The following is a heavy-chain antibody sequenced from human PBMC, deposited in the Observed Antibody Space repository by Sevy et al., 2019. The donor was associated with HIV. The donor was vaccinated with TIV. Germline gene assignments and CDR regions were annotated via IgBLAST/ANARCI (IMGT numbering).Heavy chain of an antibody. CDR2: ISAYNGNT. V-gene: IGHV1-18*01. Sequence: ASVKVSCKASGYTFTSYGISWVRQAPGQGLEWMGWISAYNGNTNYAQKLQGRVTMTTDTSTSTAYMELRSRRSDDTAVYYCARGGRRGDYYDTFDYWGQGTLVTVSS. CDR3: ARGGRRGDYYDTFDY. D-gene: IGHD3-22*01. CDR1: GYTFTSYG. J-gene: IGHJ4*02.